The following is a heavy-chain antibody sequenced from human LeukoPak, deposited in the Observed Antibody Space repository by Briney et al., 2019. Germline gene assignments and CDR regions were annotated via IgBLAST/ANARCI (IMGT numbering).Heavy chain of an antibody. CDR2: IRYDGSNK. CDR1: GFTFSSYG. J-gene: IGHJ4*02. V-gene: IGHV3-30*02. Sequence: GGSLRLSCAASGFTFSSYGMHWVRQAPGKGLEWVAFIRYDGSNKHYADSVKGRFTISRDNSKNTLYLQMNSLRAEDTAVYYCAKDRDHVLRYFDWLLSHYFDYWGQGTLVTVSS. D-gene: IGHD3-9*01. CDR3: AKDRDHVLRYFDWLLSHYFDY.